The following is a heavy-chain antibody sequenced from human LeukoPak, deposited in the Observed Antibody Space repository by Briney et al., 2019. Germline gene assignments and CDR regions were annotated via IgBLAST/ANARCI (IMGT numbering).Heavy chain of an antibody. CDR2: IQQDGSEK. D-gene: IGHD1-26*01. J-gene: IGHJ4*02. CDR1: GFTFSSYS. Sequence: GGSLRLSCAASGFTFSSYSMNWVRQAPGKGLEWVANIQQDGSEKYYVDSVKGRFTISRDNAKNSLYLQMNSLRAEDTAVYYCARNPPRYFNWGQGTLVTVSS. V-gene: IGHV3-7*03. CDR3: ARNPPRYFN.